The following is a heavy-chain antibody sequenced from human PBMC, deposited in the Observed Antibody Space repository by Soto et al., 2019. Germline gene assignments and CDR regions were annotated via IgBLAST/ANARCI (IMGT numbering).Heavy chain of an antibody. Sequence: GGSLRLSCAASGFTVSSNYMSWVRQAPGKGLEWVSVIYSGGSTYYADSVKGRFTISRDNSKNTLYLQMNSLRAEDTAVYYCARDRGGYYYYGMDVWGQGTTVTSP. CDR1: GFTVSSNY. J-gene: IGHJ6*02. D-gene: IGHD3-10*01. CDR2: IYSGGST. V-gene: IGHV3-66*01. CDR3: ARDRGGYYYYGMDV.